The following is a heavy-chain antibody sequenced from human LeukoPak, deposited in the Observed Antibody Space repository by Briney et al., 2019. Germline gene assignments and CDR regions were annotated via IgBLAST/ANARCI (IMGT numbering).Heavy chain of an antibody. D-gene: IGHD2-21*02. J-gene: IGHJ3*02. V-gene: IGHV4-34*01. Sequence: SETLSLTCAVYGGSFSGYYWSWIRQLPGKGLEWIGEINHSGSTNYNPSLKSRVTISVDTSKNQFSLELSSVTAADTAVYYCRRNGDCVSWEVDAFDIWGQGTMVTVSS. CDR3: RRNGDCVSWEVDAFDI. CDR1: GGSFSGYY. CDR2: INHSGST.